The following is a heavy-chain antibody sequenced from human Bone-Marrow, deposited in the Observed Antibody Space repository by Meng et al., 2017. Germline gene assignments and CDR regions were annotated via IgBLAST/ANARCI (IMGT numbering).Heavy chain of an antibody. CDR3: ARVLYGSGYYFLDY. J-gene: IGHJ4*02. Sequence: SETLSLTCTVSGGSISSYYWSWIRQPPGKGLEWIGYIYYSGSTNYNPSLKSRVTISVDTSKNQFSLKLSSVTAADTAMYYCARVLYGSGYYFLDYWGQGTLVTVSS. CDR1: GGSISSYY. D-gene: IGHD3-22*01. CDR2: IYYSGST. V-gene: IGHV4-59*01.